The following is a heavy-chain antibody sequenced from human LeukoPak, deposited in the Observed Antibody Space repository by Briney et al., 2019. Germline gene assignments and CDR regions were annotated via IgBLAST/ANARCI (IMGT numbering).Heavy chain of an antibody. V-gene: IGHV1-18*01. J-gene: IGHJ4*02. CDR3: AREPMGGPGTTTFDY. Sequence: ASVKVSCKASGYTFTTYGISWVRQAPGQGLEYMGWISTYNGNTNYAQRLQGRVTMTTDTSTSTAYMELRSLRSDDTAVYYCAREPMGGPGTTTFDYWGQGTLVTVSS. D-gene: IGHD1-1*01. CDR1: GYTFTTYG. CDR2: ISTYNGNT.